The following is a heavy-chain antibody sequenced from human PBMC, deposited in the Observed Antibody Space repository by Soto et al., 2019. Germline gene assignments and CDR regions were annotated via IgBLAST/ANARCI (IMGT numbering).Heavy chain of an antibody. Sequence: EVQLVESGGGFVMPGGSLRLSSAASGFTFNTYWMSWVRKAPGKGLEWVANIKEDGSEKYYVDSVKGRFTISRDNAKNSLYLQMNSLRAEDTAVYYCAKRGDDFDFWGQGTLVTVSS. V-gene: IGHV3-7*01. CDR2: IKEDGSEK. D-gene: IGHD2-21*01. CDR3: AKRGDDFDF. J-gene: IGHJ4*02. CDR1: GFTFNTYW.